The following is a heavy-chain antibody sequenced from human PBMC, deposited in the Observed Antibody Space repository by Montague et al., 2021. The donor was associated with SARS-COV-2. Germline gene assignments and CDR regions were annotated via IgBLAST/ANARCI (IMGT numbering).Heavy chain of an antibody. CDR1: GGSISSGGYY. Sequence: TLSLTCTVTGGSISSGGYYWSWIRQHTGKGLEWIGYIYYSGSNYSNPSLKSRVTISVDTSKNHFSLKLSSVTAAATALYSCARVHMVFVTAMRYFDLWGRGTLVTVSA. CDR2: IYYSGSN. V-gene: IGHV4-31*03. CDR3: ARVHMVFVTAMRYFDL. J-gene: IGHJ2*01. D-gene: IGHD2-21*02.